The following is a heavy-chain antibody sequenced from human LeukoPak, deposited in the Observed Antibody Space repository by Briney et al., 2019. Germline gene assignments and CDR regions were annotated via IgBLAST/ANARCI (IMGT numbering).Heavy chain of an antibody. CDR3: ARGPQYYYGSGSYSPLVY. CDR2: IYYSGST. CDR1: GGSISSGDYY. Sequence: SQTLSLTCTVSGGSISSGDYYWSWIRQPPGKGLEWIGYIYYSGSTYYNPSLKSRVTISVDTSKNQFSLKLSPVTAADTAVYYCARGPQYYYGSGSYSPLVYWGQGTLVTVSS. J-gene: IGHJ4*02. D-gene: IGHD3-10*01. V-gene: IGHV4-30-4*01.